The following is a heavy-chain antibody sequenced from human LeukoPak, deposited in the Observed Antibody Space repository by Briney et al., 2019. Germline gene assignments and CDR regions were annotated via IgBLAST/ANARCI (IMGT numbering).Heavy chain of an antibody. D-gene: IGHD3-16*01. J-gene: IGHJ4*02. Sequence: GGSLRLSCAASGFTFSSSAMSWVRQAPGKGLEWVSAISNNGGSTYYADSVQGRFTISRDNSKSTLCLQMNSLRAEDTAVYYCANLNAPYWGNLDYWGQGTLVTVSS. V-gene: IGHV3-23*01. CDR3: ANLNAPYWGNLDY. CDR2: ISNNGGST. CDR1: GFTFSSSA.